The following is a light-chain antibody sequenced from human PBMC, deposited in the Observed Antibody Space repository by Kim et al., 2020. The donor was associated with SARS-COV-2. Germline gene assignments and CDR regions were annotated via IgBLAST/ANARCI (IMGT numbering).Light chain of an antibody. CDR3: MQSRQYPIT. V-gene: IGKV2D-29*01. CDR2: EVS. J-gene: IGKJ5*01. Sequence: PAPISCKSSQSLVSSDGKTYLYWYLQRPGQPPQLLIYEVSNRFSGVPDRFSGSGSGTDFTLKISRVEAEDVGVYYCMQSRQYPITFGQGTRLEIK. CDR1: QSLVSSDGKTY.